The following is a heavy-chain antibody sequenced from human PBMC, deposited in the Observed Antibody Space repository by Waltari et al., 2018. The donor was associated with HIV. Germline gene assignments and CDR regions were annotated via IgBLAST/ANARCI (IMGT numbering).Heavy chain of an antibody. V-gene: IGHV4-34*01. Sequence: QVQLQQWGAGLVRSSETLSLTCAVYGGSFSHYYWSWIRQSPGKGLEWIGEAHHTEGINYNPSLRSRVTISLDTSKNQFSLRLTDVTASDTATYFCAGGRRIQLWDHTRYFDSWGQGSLIIAPS. CDR1: GGSFSHYY. J-gene: IGHJ4*02. D-gene: IGHD5-18*01. CDR2: AHHTEGI. CDR3: AGGRRIQLWDHTRYFDS.